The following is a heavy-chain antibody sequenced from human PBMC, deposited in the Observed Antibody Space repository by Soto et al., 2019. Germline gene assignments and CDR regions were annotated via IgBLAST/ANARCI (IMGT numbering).Heavy chain of an antibody. Sequence: EVQLLESGGGLVQPGGSLRLSCAASGFTFSSYAMSWVRQAPGKGLEWVSSVSGSSGSKSYADSVKGRFTISRDNSKSTVYLQMNRLRAEDTAVYFCAKDLCSGTTCYCLENWGQGTLVTVSS. CDR2: VSGSSGSK. D-gene: IGHD1-7*01. J-gene: IGHJ4*02. CDR1: GFTFSSYA. V-gene: IGHV3-23*01. CDR3: AKDLCSGTTCYCLEN.